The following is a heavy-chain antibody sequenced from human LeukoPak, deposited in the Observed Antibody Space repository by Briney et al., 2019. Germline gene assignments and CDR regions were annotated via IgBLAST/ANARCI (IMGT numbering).Heavy chain of an antibody. D-gene: IGHD6-19*01. CDR2: ISGSGGST. Sequence: GGSLRLSCAASGFTFSIYAMTWVRQAPGKGLEWVSGISGSGGSTYYADSVKGRFTISRDNSKNTLYLQMNSLRAEDTAVYYCAKAVAGTPNDAFDIWGQGTMVTVSS. CDR3: AKAVAGTPNDAFDI. J-gene: IGHJ3*02. V-gene: IGHV3-23*01. CDR1: GFTFSIYA.